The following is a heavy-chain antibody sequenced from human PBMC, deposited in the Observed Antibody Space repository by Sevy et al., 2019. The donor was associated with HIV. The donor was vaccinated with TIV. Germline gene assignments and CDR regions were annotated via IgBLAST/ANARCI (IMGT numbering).Heavy chain of an antibody. CDR3: ARETDNSARWLDP. CDR2: ISYDGSNK. J-gene: IGHJ5*02. D-gene: IGHD4-4*01. Sequence: GGSLRLSCAASGFTFSSYGMHWVRQAPGKGLEWVTLISYDGSNKYMADSVKGRFTISRDNSKNTLFLQMNSLTVEDTAVYYCARETDNSARWLDPWGQGTLVTVSS. CDR1: GFTFSSYG. V-gene: IGHV3-30*03.